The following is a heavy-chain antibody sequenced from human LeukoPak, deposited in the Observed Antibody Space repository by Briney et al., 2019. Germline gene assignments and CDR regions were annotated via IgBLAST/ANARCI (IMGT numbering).Heavy chain of an antibody. CDR1: GFSFSSYA. Sequence: PGGSLRLSCAVSGFSFSSYAMSWVRQAPGKGLEWVSAISGRGGSTYYADSVKGRFTISRDNSKNTLYLQMNSLRAEDTALYYCAGPPEMATIPRVVDYWGQGTLVTVSS. CDR3: AGPPEMATIPRVVDY. D-gene: IGHD5-24*01. J-gene: IGHJ4*02. CDR2: ISGRGGST. V-gene: IGHV3-23*01.